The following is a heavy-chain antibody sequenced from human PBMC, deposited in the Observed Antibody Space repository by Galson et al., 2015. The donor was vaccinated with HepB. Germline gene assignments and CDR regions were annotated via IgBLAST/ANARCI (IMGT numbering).Heavy chain of an antibody. Sequence: SLRLSCAASGFTFSSYGMHWVRQAPGKGLEWVAVIWYDGSNKYYADSVKGRFTISRDNSKNTLYLQMNSLRAEDTAVYYCARDSVQVLRYFDWSSPNYGMDVWGQGTTVTVSS. CDR2: IWYDGSNK. D-gene: IGHD3-9*01. CDR3: ARDSVQVLRYFDWSSPNYGMDV. V-gene: IGHV3-33*01. CDR1: GFTFSSYG. J-gene: IGHJ6*02.